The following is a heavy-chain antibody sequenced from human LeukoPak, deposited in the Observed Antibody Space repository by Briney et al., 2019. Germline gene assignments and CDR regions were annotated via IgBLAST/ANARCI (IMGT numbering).Heavy chain of an antibody. J-gene: IGHJ6*02. V-gene: IGHV1-46*01. Sequence: ASVKVSCKASGNTFTTYHIHWVRQAPGQGLEWMGIINPGDGSTSYAQKFQGRVTVTRDTPTSTVYMDLSSLRSEDTAVYYCARAAVHYYSVMDVWGQGTTVTVFS. D-gene: IGHD6-25*01. CDR3: ARAAVHYYSVMDV. CDR1: GNTFTTYH. CDR2: INPGDGST.